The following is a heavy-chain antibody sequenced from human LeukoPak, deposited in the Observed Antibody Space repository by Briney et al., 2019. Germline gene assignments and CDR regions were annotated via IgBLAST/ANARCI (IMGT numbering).Heavy chain of an antibody. CDR2: VSHDGSAK. D-gene: IGHD3-10*01. J-gene: IGHJ4*02. Sequence: GGSLRLSCAASGFSLRNHGMNWVRQAPGKGLEWVAVVSHDGSAKFYADSVKGRFTISRDNPNNIPYLQMNSLRPEDAAVYYCTKELGASGSSHMCYFDYWGQGILVTVS. CDR1: GFSLRNHG. V-gene: IGHV3-30*18. CDR3: TKELGASGSSHMCYFDY.